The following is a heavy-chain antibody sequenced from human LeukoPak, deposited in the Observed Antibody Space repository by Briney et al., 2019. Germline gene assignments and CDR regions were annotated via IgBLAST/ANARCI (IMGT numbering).Heavy chain of an antibody. CDR2: IYYSGTT. CDR3: AKNTGSSYY. CDR1: GGSVSSGSYY. Sequence: PSETLSLTCTVSGGSVSSGSYYWSWIRQPPGKGLEWIGYIYYSGTTYYNPSLKSRVTISVDTSKNQFSLKLTSVTDADTALYYCAKNTGSSYYWGQGILVTVSS. D-gene: IGHD2/OR15-2a*01. V-gene: IGHV4-61*01. J-gene: IGHJ4*02.